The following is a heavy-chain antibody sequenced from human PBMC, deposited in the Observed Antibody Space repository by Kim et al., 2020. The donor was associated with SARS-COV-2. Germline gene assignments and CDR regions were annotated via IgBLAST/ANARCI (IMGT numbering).Heavy chain of an antibody. CDR2: INAGNGNT. CDR1: GYTFTSYA. V-gene: IGHV1-3*01. Sequence: ASVKVSCKASGYTFTSYAMHWVRQAPGQRLEWMGWINAGNGNTKYSQKFQGRVTITRDTSASTAYMELSSLRSEDTAVYYCARDGVGVGPSFDYWGQGTLVTVSS. J-gene: IGHJ4*02. D-gene: IGHD3-16*01. CDR3: ARDGVGVGPSFDY.